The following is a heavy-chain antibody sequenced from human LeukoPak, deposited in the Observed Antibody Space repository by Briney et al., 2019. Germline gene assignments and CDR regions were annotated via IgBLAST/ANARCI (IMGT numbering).Heavy chain of an antibody. CDR2: INSDGSST. Sequence: PGGSLRLSCAASGFTFVTYWMHWVRQAPGKGLVWVSRINSDGSSTSYADSVKGRFTISRDNAKNTLYLQMNSLRAEDTAVYYCARDSRFGKLLIPYFDYWGQGTLVTVSS. J-gene: IGHJ4*02. CDR3: ARDSRFGKLLIPYFDY. V-gene: IGHV3-74*01. CDR1: GFTFVTYW. D-gene: IGHD3-10*01.